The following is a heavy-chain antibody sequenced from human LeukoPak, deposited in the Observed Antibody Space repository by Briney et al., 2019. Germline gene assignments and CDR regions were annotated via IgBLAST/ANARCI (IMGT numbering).Heavy chain of an antibody. J-gene: IGHJ5*02. CDR2: ISGSSGSI. D-gene: IGHD6-13*01. Sequence: GGSLRLSCAASGFTLSSYNMNWVRQAPGKGLEWLSDISGSSGSIYYADSVKGRFTISRDNAKNSLYLQMNSLRAEDTAVYYCASWYSSSWNWFDPWGQGTLVTVSS. CDR1: GFTLSSYN. V-gene: IGHV3-48*04. CDR3: ASWYSSSWNWFDP.